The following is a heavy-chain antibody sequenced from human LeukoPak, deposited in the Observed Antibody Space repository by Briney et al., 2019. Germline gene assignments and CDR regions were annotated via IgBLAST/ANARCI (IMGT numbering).Heavy chain of an antibody. CDR1: GGSITAYF. V-gene: IGHV4-59*01. CDR2: ISYSGST. CDR3: AGSSGWSGVLDY. J-gene: IGHJ4*02. D-gene: IGHD6-19*01. Sequence: SETLSLTCSASGGSITAYFRTWIRQPPGKGLEWIGYISYSGSTNNNPALKSRRTTSLDTSKNQFSLKLTSVTTADSAMYYCAGSSGWSGVLDYWGQGTLVTVSS.